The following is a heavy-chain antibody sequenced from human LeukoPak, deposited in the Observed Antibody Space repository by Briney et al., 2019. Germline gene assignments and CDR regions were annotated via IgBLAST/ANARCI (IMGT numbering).Heavy chain of an antibody. D-gene: IGHD2-2*01. CDR1: GYTFTISG. V-gene: IGHV1-18*04. CDR2: ISAYNGNT. J-gene: IGHJ5*02. Sequence: ASVKVSCKASGYTFTISGISWVPHPPRQGLEWMGWISAYNGNTNYAQKLQGRVTMTPDTSTSTAYMELRSLRSDDTAVYYCARGWVPAAKGENWFDPWGQGTLVTVSS. CDR3: ARGWVPAAKGENWFDP.